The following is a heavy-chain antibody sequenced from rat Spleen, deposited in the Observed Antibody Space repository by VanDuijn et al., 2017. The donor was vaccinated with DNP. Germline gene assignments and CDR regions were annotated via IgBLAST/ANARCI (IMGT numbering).Heavy chain of an antibody. Sequence: EVQLVESGGGLVQPGRSMKLSCAVSGFNFSNYYMAWVRQAPTKGLEWVATISYDGSRIYYRDSVKGRFTISRENAKSTLYLQMDSLRSEDTATYYCARHSGGYWGQGVMVTVSS. V-gene: IGHV5-22*01. CDR1: GFNFSNYY. J-gene: IGHJ2*01. CDR3: ARHSGGY. CDR2: ISYDGSRI.